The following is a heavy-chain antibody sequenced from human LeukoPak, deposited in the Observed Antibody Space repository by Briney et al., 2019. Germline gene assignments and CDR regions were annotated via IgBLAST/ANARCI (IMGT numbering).Heavy chain of an antibody. Sequence: SQTLSLTCTVSGGSISSYYWSWIRQPPGKGLEWIGYIYYSGSTNYNPSLKSRVTISVDTSKNQFSLKLSPVTAADTAVYYCARVDYDILTGYYTHFDYWGQGTLVTVSS. CDR1: GGSISSYY. CDR2: IYYSGST. CDR3: ARVDYDILTGYYTHFDY. V-gene: IGHV4-59*01. J-gene: IGHJ4*02. D-gene: IGHD3-9*01.